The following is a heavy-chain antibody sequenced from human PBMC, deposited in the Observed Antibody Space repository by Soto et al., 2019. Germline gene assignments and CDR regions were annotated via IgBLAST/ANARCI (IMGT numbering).Heavy chain of an antibody. D-gene: IGHD3-22*01. CDR3: ARRLYYDSSGFEGGGMDV. V-gene: IGHV4-39*01. CDR1: GASISSSSYY. Sequence: PSETLSLTCTVSGASISSSSYYWGWLRQPPGKGLGWIGSINYSGSTYYNPSLKSRVTISVDTSKNQFSLKLSSVTAADTAVYYCARRLYYDSSGFEGGGMDVWGQGTTVT. CDR2: INYSGST. J-gene: IGHJ6*02.